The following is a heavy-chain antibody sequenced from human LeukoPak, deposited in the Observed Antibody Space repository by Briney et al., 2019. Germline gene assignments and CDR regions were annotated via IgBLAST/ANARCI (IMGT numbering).Heavy chain of an antibody. V-gene: IGHV3-48*03. CDR1: GFTFSSYV. Sequence: GGSLRLSCAASGFTFSSYVMNWVRQAPGKGLEWVSYISSSGSTIYYADSVKGRFTISRDNAKNSLYLQMNSLRAEDTAVYYCARDCYDSSHLDYWGQGTLVTVSS. CDR3: ARDCYDSSHLDY. CDR2: ISSSGSTI. J-gene: IGHJ4*02. D-gene: IGHD3-22*01.